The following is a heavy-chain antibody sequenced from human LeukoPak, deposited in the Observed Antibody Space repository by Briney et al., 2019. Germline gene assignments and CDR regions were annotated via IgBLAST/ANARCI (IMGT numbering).Heavy chain of an antibody. CDR2: ISGSGGST. CDR3: AKDPGDYDFWSGPSSLDY. D-gene: IGHD3-3*01. J-gene: IGHJ4*02. CDR1: GFTFSSYA. V-gene: IGHV3-23*01. Sequence: GGSLRLSCAASGFTFSSYAMSWVRQAPGKGLEWVSAISGSGGSTYYADSVKGRFTISRDNSKNTLYLQMNSLRAEDTAVYYCAKDPGDYDFWSGPSSLDYWGQGTLVTVSS.